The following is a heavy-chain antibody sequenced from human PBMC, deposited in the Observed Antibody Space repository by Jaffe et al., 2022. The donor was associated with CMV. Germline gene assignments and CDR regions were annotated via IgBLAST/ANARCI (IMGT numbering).Heavy chain of an antibody. V-gene: IGHV1-69*01. CDR3: ARDGRRYSVVGAYYYGMDV. CDR2: IIPIFGTA. D-gene: IGHD2-15*01. J-gene: IGHJ6*02. Sequence: QVQLVQSGAEVKKPGSSVKVSCKASGGTFSSYAISWVRQAPGQGLEWMGGIIPIFGTANYAQKFQGRVTITADESTSTAYMELSSLRSEDTAVYYCARDGRRYSVVGAYYYGMDVWGQGTTVTVSS. CDR1: GGTFSSYA.